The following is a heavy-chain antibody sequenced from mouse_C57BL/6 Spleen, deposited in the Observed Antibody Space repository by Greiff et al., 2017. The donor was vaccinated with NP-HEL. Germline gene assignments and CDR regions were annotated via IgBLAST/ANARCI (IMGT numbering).Heavy chain of an antibody. CDR1: GFNIKDYY. D-gene: IGHD2-4*01. CDR3: TTDYPEYFDY. V-gene: IGHV14-1*01. J-gene: IGHJ2*01. Sequence: VHVKQSGAELVRPGASVKLSCTASGFNIKDYYMHWVKQRPEQGLEWIGRIDPEDGDTEYAPKFQGKATMTADTSSNTAYLQLSSLTSEDTAVYYCTTDYPEYFDYWGQGTTLTVSS. CDR2: IDPEDGDT.